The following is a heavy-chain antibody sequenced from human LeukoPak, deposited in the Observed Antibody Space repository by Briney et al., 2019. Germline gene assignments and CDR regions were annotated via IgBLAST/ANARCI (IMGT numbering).Heavy chain of an antibody. J-gene: IGHJ5*02. V-gene: IGHV1-46*01. CDR3: ARDIPTSYDSSGNHNLYFDL. D-gene: IGHD3-22*01. CDR2: INPSGGSA. CDR1: GYTFTTYY. Sequence: ASVKVSCKASGYTFTTYYMHWVRQAPGQGPEWMGIINPSGGSANYAQKFQGRVTMTRDTSTSTVYMELSSLRSEDTAVYYCARDIPTSYDSSGNHNLYFDLWGQGTLVTVSS.